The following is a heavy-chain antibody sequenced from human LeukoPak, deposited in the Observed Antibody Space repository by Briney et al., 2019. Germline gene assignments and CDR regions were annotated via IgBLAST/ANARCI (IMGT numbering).Heavy chain of an antibody. J-gene: IGHJ4*02. CDR1: GGSISSSSYY. D-gene: IGHD6-19*01. Sequence: PSETLSLTCTVSGGSISSSSYYWGWIRQPPGKGLEWIGSIYYSGSTYYNPSLKSRVTISVDTSKNQFSLKLSSVTAADTAVYYCARSGYSSDWYQLEFDFWGQGTPVTVSS. CDR2: IYYSGST. CDR3: ARSGYSSDWYQLEFDF. V-gene: IGHV4-39*01.